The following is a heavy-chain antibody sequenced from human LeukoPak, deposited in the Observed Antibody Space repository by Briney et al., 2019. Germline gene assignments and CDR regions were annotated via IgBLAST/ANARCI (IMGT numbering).Heavy chain of an antibody. CDR2: ISAYNGNT. CDR1: GYTFTSYG. D-gene: IGHD2-21*02. J-gene: IGHJ4*02. CDR3: ARDPQIAPDCGGDCYPGD. V-gene: IGHV1-18*01. Sequence: GASVKVSCKASGYTFTSYGISWVRQAPGQGLEWMGWISAYNGNTNYAQKLQGRVTMTTDTPTSTAYMELRSLRSDDTAVYYCARDPQIAPDCGGDCYPGDWGQGTLVTVSS.